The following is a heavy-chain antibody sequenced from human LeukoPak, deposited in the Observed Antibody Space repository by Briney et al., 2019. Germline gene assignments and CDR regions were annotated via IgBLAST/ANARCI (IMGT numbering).Heavy chain of an antibody. CDR3: ASRDKGYYYGMDV. Sequence: PGGSLRLSCAASGFTFSSNYMSWVRQAPGKGLEWVSPIYSGGSTYYADSVKGRFTISRDNSKNTLYLQLNSLRAEDTAVYYCASRDKGYYYGMDVWGQGTTVTVSS. CDR1: GFTFSSNY. D-gene: IGHD5-24*01. J-gene: IGHJ6*02. CDR2: IYSGGST. V-gene: IGHV3-66*01.